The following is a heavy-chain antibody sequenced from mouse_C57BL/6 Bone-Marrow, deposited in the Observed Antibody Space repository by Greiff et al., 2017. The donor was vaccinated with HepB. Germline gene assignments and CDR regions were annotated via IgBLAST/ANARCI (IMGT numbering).Heavy chain of an antibody. D-gene: IGHD2-3*01. J-gene: IGHJ2*01. CDR3: ARGGGGYFFFDY. Sequence: EVQLQQSGPGMVKPSQSLSLTCTVTGYSITSGYDWHWIRHFPGNKLEWMGYISYSGSTNYNPSLKSRISITHDTSKNHFFLKLNSVTTEDTATYYCARGGGGYFFFDYWGQGTTLTVSS. CDR2: ISYSGST. CDR1: GYSITSGYD. V-gene: IGHV3-1*01.